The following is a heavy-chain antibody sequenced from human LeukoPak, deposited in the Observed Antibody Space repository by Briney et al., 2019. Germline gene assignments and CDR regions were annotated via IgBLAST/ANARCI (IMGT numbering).Heavy chain of an antibody. CDR3: ARQPSGYYMGYYYYYMDV. CDR2: IYYSGST. Sequence: PSETLSLTCTVPGGSISSSSYYWGWIRQPPGKGLEWIGSIYYSGSTYYNPSLKSRVTISVDTSKNQFSLKLSSVTAADTAVYYCARQPSGYYMGYYYYYMDVWGKGTTVTVSS. CDR1: GGSISSSSYY. J-gene: IGHJ6*03. D-gene: IGHD3-3*01. V-gene: IGHV4-39*01.